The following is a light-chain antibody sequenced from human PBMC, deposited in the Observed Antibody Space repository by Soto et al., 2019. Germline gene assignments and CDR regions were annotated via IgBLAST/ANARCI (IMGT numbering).Light chain of an antibody. J-gene: IGLJ1*01. CDR1: SSDVGAYNL. CDR2: EVT. Sequence: QSVLNQPASVSGSPGQSITISCTGTSSDVGAYNLVSWYQQHPGKAPILLIFEVTQRPSGVSYRFSASKSGNTASLTISGLQAGDEGDYYCCSYAGSTSVFGTGTKVTVL. V-gene: IGLV2-23*02. CDR3: CSYAGSTSV.